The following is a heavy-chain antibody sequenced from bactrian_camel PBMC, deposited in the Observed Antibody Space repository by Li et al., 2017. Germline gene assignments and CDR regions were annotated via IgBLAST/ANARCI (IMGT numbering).Heavy chain of an antibody. CDR2: LDSDGKT. V-gene: IGHV3S53*01. J-gene: IGHJ4*01. Sequence: HVQPVESGGGSVQAGGSLRLSCTPSGSIRYIYCMGWFRQVPGKEREGVATLDSDGKTGYLDSVKGRFTISKDNAKNTLYLQMNTLKPEDTAMYYCAARGRQRIDPGCDNEYDLLRNGGQGTQVTVS. CDR1: GSIRYIYC. D-gene: IGHD3*01.